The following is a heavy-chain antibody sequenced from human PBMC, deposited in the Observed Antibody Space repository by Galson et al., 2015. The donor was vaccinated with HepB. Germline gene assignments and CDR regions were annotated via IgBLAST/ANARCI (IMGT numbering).Heavy chain of an antibody. V-gene: IGHV1-18*01. J-gene: IGHJ2*01. CDR1: GYTFTSYG. D-gene: IGHD6-13*01. CDR3: ARSPFGQSYIAAAADWYFDL. Sequence: SVKVSCKASGYTFTSYGISWVRQAPGQGLEWMGWISAYNGNTNYAQKLQGRVTMTTDTSTSTAYMELRSLRSDDTAVYYCARSPFGQSYIAAAADWYFDLWGRGTLVTVSP. CDR2: ISAYNGNT.